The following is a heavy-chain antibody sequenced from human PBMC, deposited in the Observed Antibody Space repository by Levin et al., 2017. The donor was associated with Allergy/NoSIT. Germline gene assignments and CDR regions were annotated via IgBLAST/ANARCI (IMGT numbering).Heavy chain of an antibody. J-gene: IGHJ5*02. D-gene: IGHD2-15*01. V-gene: IGHV3-74*01. CDR3: ARAQYCSGGGCVGGWFGP. Sequence: PGGSLRLSCAASGFTFSSYWMQWVRQAPGKGLVWVSRINSDGSDSIYADSVKGRFTISRDNAKNTLYLQMNSLRADDTAVYYCARAQYCSGGGCVGGWFGPWGQGTLVTVSS. CDR2: INSDGSDS. CDR1: GFTFSSYW.